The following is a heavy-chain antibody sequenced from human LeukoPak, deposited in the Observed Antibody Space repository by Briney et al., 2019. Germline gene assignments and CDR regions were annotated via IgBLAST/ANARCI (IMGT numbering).Heavy chain of an antibody. CDR3: ARDENAKGSSWYPTENYFDY. J-gene: IGHJ4*02. CDR2: IKQDGSEK. Sequence: PGGSLRLSCAASGFTFSSYWMSWVRQAPGKGLEWVANIKQDGSEKYYVDSVKGRFTISRDNAKNSLYLQMNSLRAEDTAVYYCARDENAKGSSWYPTENYFDYWGQGTLVTVSS. V-gene: IGHV3-7*01. D-gene: IGHD6-13*01. CDR1: GFTFSSYW.